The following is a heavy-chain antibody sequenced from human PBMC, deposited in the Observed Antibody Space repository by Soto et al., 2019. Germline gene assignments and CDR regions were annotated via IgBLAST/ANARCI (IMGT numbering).Heavy chain of an antibody. D-gene: IGHD3-22*01. CDR2: IYHSGST. V-gene: IGHV4-38-2*01. J-gene: IGHJ5*02. CDR1: GDSISRGYY. Sequence: SETLSLTCADSGDSISRGYYWAGIRQPPGKGLEWVGSIYHSGSTYYNPSLTSRVTISVDTSKNQFSLKLSSVTAADTAVYYCARGESYYYDSSNWFDPWGQGTLVTVSS. CDR3: ARGESYYYDSSNWFDP.